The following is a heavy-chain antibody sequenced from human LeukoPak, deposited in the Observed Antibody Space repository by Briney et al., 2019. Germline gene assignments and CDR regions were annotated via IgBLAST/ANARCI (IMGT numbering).Heavy chain of an antibody. J-gene: IGHJ4*02. CDR1: GYTFTNYY. CDR3: ARGSSGYYETSFDY. CDR2: INPSGGST. Sequence: ASVKVSCKASGYTFTNYYIHWVRQAPGQGLEWMGIINPSGGSTSYAQKFQGRVTITTDESTSTAYMELSSLRSEDTAVYYCARGSSGYYETSFDYWGQGTLVTVSS. V-gene: IGHV1-46*01. D-gene: IGHD3-22*01.